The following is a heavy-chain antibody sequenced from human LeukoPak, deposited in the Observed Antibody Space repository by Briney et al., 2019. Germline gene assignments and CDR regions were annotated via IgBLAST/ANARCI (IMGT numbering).Heavy chain of an antibody. CDR2: ITGSGGDT. Sequence: PGGSLRLSCAGSGFTFSGYAMSWVRQAPGKGLEWVSGITGSGGDTDYADSVKGRFTISRDNAKKSVYLQMNSLRADDSALYYCARDSTADLDYWGQGTLVTVSS. J-gene: IGHJ4*02. D-gene: IGHD6-19*01. CDR3: ARDSTADLDY. V-gene: IGHV3-23*01. CDR1: GFTFSGYA.